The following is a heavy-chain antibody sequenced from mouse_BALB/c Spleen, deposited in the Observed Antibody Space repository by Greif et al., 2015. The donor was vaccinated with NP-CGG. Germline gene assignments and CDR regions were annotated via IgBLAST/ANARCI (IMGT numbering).Heavy chain of an antibody. V-gene: IGHV1S56*01. D-gene: IGHD1-2*01. Sequence: QVQLQQSGPELVKPGASVRISCKASGYTFTSYYIHWVKQRPGQGLEWIGWIYPGNVNTKYNEKFKGKATLTADKSSSTAYMQLSSLTSEDSAVYFCARRDYYGYLYAMDYWGQGTSVTVSS. CDR1: GYTFTSYY. J-gene: IGHJ4*01. CDR2: IYPGNVNT. CDR3: ARRDYYGYLYAMDY.